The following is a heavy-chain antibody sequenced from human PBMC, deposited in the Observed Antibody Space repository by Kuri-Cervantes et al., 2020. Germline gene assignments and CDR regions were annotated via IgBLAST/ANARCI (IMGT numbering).Heavy chain of an antibody. Sequence: SETLSLRLSCTVSGGSISSSSHHWGWIRQSPGKGLEWIGTIYHSGSPSYNPSLRSRVSMSVDTSKNQLSLQMKSVTAADTAVFYCARSFDVFIGHHFLFEVWGQGTMVTVSS. CDR3: ARSFDVFIGHHFLFEV. V-gene: IGHV4-39*01. D-gene: IGHD3-16*01. J-gene: IGHJ3*01. CDR1: GGSISSSSHH. CDR2: IYHSGSP.